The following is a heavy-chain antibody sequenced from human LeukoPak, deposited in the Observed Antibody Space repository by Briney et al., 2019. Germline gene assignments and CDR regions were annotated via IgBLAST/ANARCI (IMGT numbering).Heavy chain of an antibody. J-gene: IGHJ4*02. CDR2: ISGGGGTT. CDR1: GFTFSSYA. V-gene: IGHV3-23*01. D-gene: IGHD5-12*01. Sequence: GSLRLSCAVSGFTFSSYAMNWVRQAPGKGLEWVSAISGGGGTTYYADSVKGRFTISRDNSKNTLFLQMNSLRAEDTAVYYCAKDREGLSSGYDLEYFDYWGQGTLVTVFS. CDR3: AKDREGLSSGYDLEYFDY.